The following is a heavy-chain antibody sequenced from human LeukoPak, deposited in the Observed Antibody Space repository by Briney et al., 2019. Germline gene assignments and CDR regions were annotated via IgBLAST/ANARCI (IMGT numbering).Heavy chain of an antibody. D-gene: IGHD1-1*01. CDR2: MNPNSGNT. CDR1: GYTFSTCD. CDR3: ARVLGNISH. Sequence: GASVKVSCKASGYTFSTCDINWVRQATGQGLEWIGWMNPNSGNTGFAHKFQGRVTMTRDTSINTAYMELSSLRSDDTAVYYCARVLGNISHWGQGTLVTVSS. V-gene: IGHV1-8*01. J-gene: IGHJ4*02.